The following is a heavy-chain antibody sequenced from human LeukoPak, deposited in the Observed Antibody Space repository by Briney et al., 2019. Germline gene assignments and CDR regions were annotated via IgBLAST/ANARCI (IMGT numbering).Heavy chain of an antibody. CDR3: AHRGSSANYFDY. CDR2: IYWDDDN. CDR1: GFSLSTRGVG. J-gene: IGHJ4*02. V-gene: IGHV2-5*02. Sequence: SGPTLLKPTQTLTLTCTFSGFSLSTRGVGGGWIRQPPGKALEWLALIYWDDDNRYSPSLTSRLPITKHTSKNQVVLTMTNMDPVDTATYYCAHRGSSANYFDYWGQGTLVTVSS. D-gene: IGHD3-22*01.